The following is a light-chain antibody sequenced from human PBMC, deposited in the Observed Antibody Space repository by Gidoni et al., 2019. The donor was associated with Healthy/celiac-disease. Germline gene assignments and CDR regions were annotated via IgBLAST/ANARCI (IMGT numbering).Light chain of an antibody. J-gene: IGKJ2*01. CDR1: QSVLYSSNNKNY. CDR3: QQYYSTPYT. V-gene: IGKV4-1*01. CDR2: WAS. Sequence: DIVMTQSPDAPAASLGERATINCKSSQSVLYSSNNKNYLAWYQQKPGQPPKLLIYWASTRESGVPDRFSGSGSGTDFTLTISSLQAEDVAVYYCQQYYSTPYTFXQXTKLEIK.